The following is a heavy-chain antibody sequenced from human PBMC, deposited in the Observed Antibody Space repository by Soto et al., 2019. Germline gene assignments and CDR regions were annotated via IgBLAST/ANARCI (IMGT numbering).Heavy chain of an antibody. CDR2: IYYSGST. V-gene: IGHV4-39*01. Sequence: SETLSLTCTVSVASISSSSYYWGWIRQPPGKGLEWIGSIYYSGSTYYNPSLKSRVTISVDTSKNQFSLKLSSVTAADTAVYYCASQAISGSLLWGYYYGMDVWGQGTTVT. D-gene: IGHD1-26*01. CDR3: ASQAISGSLLWGYYYGMDV. CDR1: VASISSSSYY. J-gene: IGHJ6*02.